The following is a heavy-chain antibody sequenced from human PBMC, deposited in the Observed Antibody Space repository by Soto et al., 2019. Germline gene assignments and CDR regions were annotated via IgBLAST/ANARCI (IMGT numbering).Heavy chain of an antibody. D-gene: IGHD5-18*01. CDR1: GFTFSSYS. CDR2: ISSSSSYI. Sequence: PGGSLRLSCAASGFTFSSYSMNWVRQAPGKGLEWVSSISSSSSYIYYADSVKGRFTISRDNAKNSLYLQMNSLRAEDTAVYYCARVDTATVLGDWFDPWGQGTLVTVSS. CDR3: ARVDTATVLGDWFDP. J-gene: IGHJ5*02. V-gene: IGHV3-21*01.